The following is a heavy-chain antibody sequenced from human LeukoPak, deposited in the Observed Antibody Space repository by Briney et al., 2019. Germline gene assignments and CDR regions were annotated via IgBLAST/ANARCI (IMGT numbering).Heavy chain of an antibody. CDR2: INPNSGGT. D-gene: IGHD6-19*01. CDR3: ARTDSSGWYGDY. V-gene: IGHV1-2*02. J-gene: IGHJ4*02. Sequence: ASVKVSCKASGYTFTGYYMHWVRQAPGQGLEWMGWINPNSGGTSYAQKFQGRVTMTRDTSISTAYMELSRLRSDDTAVYYCARTDSSGWYGDYWGQGALVTVSS. CDR1: GYTFTGYY.